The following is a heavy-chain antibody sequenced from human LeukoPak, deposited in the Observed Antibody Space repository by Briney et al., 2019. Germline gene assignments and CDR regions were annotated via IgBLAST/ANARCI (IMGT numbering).Heavy chain of an antibody. CDR2: IKQDGSEK. CDR3: ARVKNYDYVWGSYRYTGYFDY. V-gene: IGHV3-7*01. D-gene: IGHD3-16*02. CDR1: GFTFSSYW. Sequence: GGSLRLSCAASGFTFSSYWMSWVRQAPGKGLEWVANIKQDGSEKYYVDPVKGRFTISRDNAKNSLYLQMNSLRAEDTAVYYCARVKNYDYVWGSYRYTGYFDYWGQGTLVTVSS. J-gene: IGHJ4*02.